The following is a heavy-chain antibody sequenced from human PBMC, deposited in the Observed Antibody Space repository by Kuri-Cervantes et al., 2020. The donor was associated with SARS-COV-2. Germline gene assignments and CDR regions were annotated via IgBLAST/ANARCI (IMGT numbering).Heavy chain of an antibody. CDR2: IYWDDDK. CDR3: ARLRSGWNYGGVVGCFDY. J-gene: IGHJ4*02. CDR1: GFSLSTSGVG. V-gene: IGHV2-5*02. Sequence: SGPTLVKPTQTLTLTCTFSGFSLSTSGVGVGWIRQPPGKALEWLALIYWDDDKRYSPSLKSRLTITKDTSKNQVVLTVTNMDPVDTATYYCARLRSGWNYGGVVGCFDYWGQGTLVTVSS. D-gene: IGHD1-7*01.